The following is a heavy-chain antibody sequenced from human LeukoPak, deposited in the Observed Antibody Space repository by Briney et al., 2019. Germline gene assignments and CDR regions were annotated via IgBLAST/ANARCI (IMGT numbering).Heavy chain of an antibody. CDR2: IYYSGST. Sequence: PSETLSLTCTVSGGSISSYYWSWIRQPPGKGLEWIGYIYYSGSTNYNPSLKSRVTISVDTSKNQFSLKLSSVTAADTAVCYCARVSLTTTVTDYWGQGTLVTVSS. J-gene: IGHJ4*02. V-gene: IGHV4-59*01. CDR3: ARVSLTTTVTDY. CDR1: GGSISSYY. D-gene: IGHD4-17*01.